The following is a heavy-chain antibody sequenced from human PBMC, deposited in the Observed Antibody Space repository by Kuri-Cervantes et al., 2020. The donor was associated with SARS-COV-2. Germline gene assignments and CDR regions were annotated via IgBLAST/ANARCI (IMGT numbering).Heavy chain of an antibody. CDR2: IYYSGST. D-gene: IGHD3-10*01. V-gene: IGHV4-59*11. CDR3: ARGGEDAVQETRNWFEP. J-gene: IGHJ5*02. CDR1: GGSISSHY. Sequence: SETLSLTCTVSGGSISSHYWSWIRQPPGKGLEWIGYIYYSGSTNYNPSLKSRVTISVDTSKNQFSLKLSSVTAADTAVYYCARGGEDAVQETRNWFEPWGQGTQVTVSS.